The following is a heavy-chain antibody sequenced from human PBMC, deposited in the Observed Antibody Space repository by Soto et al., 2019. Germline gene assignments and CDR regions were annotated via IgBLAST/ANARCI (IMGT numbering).Heavy chain of an antibody. V-gene: IGHV3-72*01. CDR2: SKNKADSYTT. CDR3: TVWGSGNDFGAA. CDR1: GFTFSDHY. J-gene: IGHJ4*02. Sequence: EVQLVESGGGLVQPGGTMRLSCAASGFTFSDHYMDWVRQAPGKGLEWVGRSKNKADSYTTEYAASVKGRFTISRDGSKNSLFLQMNILKTDDTAVYYCTVWGSGNDFGAAWGQGILVTVSS. D-gene: IGHD3-10*01.